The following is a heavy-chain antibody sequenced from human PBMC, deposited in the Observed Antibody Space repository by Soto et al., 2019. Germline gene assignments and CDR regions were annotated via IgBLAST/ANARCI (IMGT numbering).Heavy chain of an antibody. CDR1: GGTFSSYA. Sequence: QVQLVPAGAEVKKPGSSVKVSCKASGGTFSSYAISWVRQAPGQGLEWMGGIIPIFGTANYAQKFQGRVTIAADEPTSTAYMEVSSLRPEGTAEYYCATDMYYYDSRCYFDYWGQGTLVSVSS. V-gene: IGHV1-69*01. CDR3: ATDMYYYDSRCYFDY. J-gene: IGHJ4*02. D-gene: IGHD3-22*01. CDR2: IIPIFGTA.